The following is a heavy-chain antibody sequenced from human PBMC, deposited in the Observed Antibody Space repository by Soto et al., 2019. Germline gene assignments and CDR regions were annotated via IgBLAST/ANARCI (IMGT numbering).Heavy chain of an antibody. V-gene: IGHV3-74*01. D-gene: IGHD6-19*01. CDR3: ARGGGNSDWYPAFDI. CDR2: INSDGSTT. Sequence: EVQLVESGGGLVQPGGSLRLSCAATGFTFSTYWVHWVRQAPGQGLVWVSRINSDGSTTNYADSVKGLFTISRDNAKNTLYLQMNSLRAEATALYYCARGGGNSDWYPAFDIWGQGTMVTVSS. J-gene: IGHJ3*02. CDR1: GFTFSTYW.